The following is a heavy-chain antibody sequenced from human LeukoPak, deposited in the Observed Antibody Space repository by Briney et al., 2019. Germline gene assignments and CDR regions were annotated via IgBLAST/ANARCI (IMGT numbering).Heavy chain of an antibody. CDR3: ARDLLEYCSGGSCYYYYGMDV. D-gene: IGHD2-15*01. V-gene: IGHV4-59*01. J-gene: IGHJ6*02. Sequence: SETLSLTCTVSGGSISSYYWSWIRQPPGKGLEWIGYIYYSGSTNYNPSLKSRVTISVDTSKNQFSLKLSSVTAADTAVYYCARDLLEYCSGGSCYYYYGMDVWGQGTTVTVSS. CDR1: GGSISSYY. CDR2: IYYSGST.